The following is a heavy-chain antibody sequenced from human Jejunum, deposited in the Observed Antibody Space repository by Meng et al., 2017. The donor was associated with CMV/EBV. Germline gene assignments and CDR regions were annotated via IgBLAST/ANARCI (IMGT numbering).Heavy chain of an antibody. Sequence: AGFTFSSYWRGRVRKAPGKGVEWGADIKQDASEKDYVDSVKGRFTISRDNAKNSLYLQMDSLRVEDTAVYYCARGPSGGNSLGYWGQGTLVTVSS. CDR2: IKQDASEK. CDR1: GFTFSSYW. D-gene: IGHD2-15*01. V-gene: IGHV3-7*01. CDR3: ARGPSGGNSLGY. J-gene: IGHJ4*02.